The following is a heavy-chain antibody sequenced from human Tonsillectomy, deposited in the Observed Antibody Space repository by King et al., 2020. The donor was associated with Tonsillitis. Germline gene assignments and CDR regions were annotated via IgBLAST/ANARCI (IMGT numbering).Heavy chain of an antibody. CDR2: ISSSSSYI. CDR3: ARQDWAPGAFDI. V-gene: IGHV3-21*01. J-gene: IGHJ3*02. D-gene: IGHD3-9*01. Sequence: VQLVESGGGLVKPGGSLRLSCAASGFTFSTYNMNWVRQAPGKGLEWVSSISSSSSYIYYADSVKGRFTISRDNAKNSLFLQMNALRAEDTAVYYFARQDWAPGAFDIWGQGTLVTVSS. CDR1: GFTFSTYN.